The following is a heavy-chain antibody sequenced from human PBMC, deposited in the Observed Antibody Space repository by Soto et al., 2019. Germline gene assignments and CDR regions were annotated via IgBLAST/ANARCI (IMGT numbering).Heavy chain of an antibody. V-gene: IGHV3-21*01. CDR3: AREETAWPLAYGLDV. CDR1: GFTFSSYS. CDR2: ISSSSDI. J-gene: IGHJ6*02. D-gene: IGHD2-21*02. Sequence: GESLKFSCAASGFTFSSYSMNWVRQAPGKGLEWVSSISSSSDIYYADSVKGRFTISRDNAKNSLSLQMNSLRAEDTAVYYCAREETAWPLAYGLDVWGQGTTVTISS.